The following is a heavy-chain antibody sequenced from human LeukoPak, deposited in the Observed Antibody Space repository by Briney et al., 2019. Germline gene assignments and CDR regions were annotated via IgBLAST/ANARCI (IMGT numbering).Heavy chain of an antibody. CDR2: INHSGST. V-gene: IGHV4-34*01. J-gene: IGHJ5*02. D-gene: IGHD2-2*01. Sequence: PSETLSLTCAVYGGSFSGYYWSWIRQPPGKRLEWIGEINHSGSTNYNPSLKSRVTISVDTSKNQFSLKLSSVTAADTAVYYCARGVFIVVVPAATQSNWFDPWGQGTLVTVSS. CDR1: GGSFSGYY. CDR3: ARGVFIVVVPAATQSNWFDP.